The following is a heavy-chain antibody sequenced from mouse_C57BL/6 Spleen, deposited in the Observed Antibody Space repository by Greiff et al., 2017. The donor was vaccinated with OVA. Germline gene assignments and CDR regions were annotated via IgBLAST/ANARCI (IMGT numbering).Heavy chain of an antibody. J-gene: IGHJ3*01. Sequence: VQLQQSGAELARPGASVKLSCKASGYTFTSYGISWVKQRTGQGLEWIGEIYPRSGNPYYNEKFKGKATLTADKSSSTAYMELRSLTSEDSAVYFCAHYYGSSPFAYWGQGTLVTVSA. V-gene: IGHV1-81*01. CDR3: AHYYGSSPFAY. CDR1: GYTFTSYG. D-gene: IGHD1-1*01. CDR2: IYPRSGNP.